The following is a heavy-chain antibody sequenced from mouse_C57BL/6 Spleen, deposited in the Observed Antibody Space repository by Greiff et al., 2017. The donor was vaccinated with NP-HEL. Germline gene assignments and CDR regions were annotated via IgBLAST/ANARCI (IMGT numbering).Heavy chain of an antibody. CDR2: ISSGGDYI. CDR3: TRDPTDSSGYWFAY. J-gene: IGHJ3*01. Sequence: EVNVVESGEGLVKPGGSLKLSCAASGFTFSSYAMSWVRQTPEKRLEWVAYISSGGDYIYYADTVKGRFTISRDNARNTLYLQMSSLKSEDTAMYYCTRDPTDSSGYWFAYWGQGTLVTVSA. V-gene: IGHV5-9-1*02. CDR1: GFTFSSYA. D-gene: IGHD3-2*02.